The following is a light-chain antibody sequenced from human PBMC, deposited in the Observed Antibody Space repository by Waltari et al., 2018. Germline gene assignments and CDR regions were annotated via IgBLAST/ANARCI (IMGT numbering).Light chain of an antibody. CDR3: QKYSNSPLT. CDR2: GAS. CDR1: QSVSSY. V-gene: IGKV3-20*01. J-gene: IGKJ4*01. Sequence: IILTQSPATLSLPPGERATLSCRASQSVSSYLAWYQQKPGQAPRLLIYGASSRATGIPDRFSGSGSGTEFTLTISSLEPEDFAVYYCQKYSNSPLTFGGGTKVEIK.